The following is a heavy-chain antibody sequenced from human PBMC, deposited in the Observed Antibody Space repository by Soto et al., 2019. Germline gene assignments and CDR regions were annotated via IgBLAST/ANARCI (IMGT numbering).Heavy chain of an antibody. CDR2: ISYDGSNK. J-gene: IGHJ4*02. CDR1: GFTFSNYW. CDR3: AKDPIGIVVVTAIPVASDY. Sequence: GGSLRLSCVASGFTFSNYWMHWVRQAPGKALEWVAVISYDGSNKYYGDSVKGRFTISRDNSKNTLYLQMNSLRAEDTAVYYCAKDPIGIVVVTAIPVASDYWGQGTLVTVSS. D-gene: IGHD2-21*02. V-gene: IGHV3-30*18.